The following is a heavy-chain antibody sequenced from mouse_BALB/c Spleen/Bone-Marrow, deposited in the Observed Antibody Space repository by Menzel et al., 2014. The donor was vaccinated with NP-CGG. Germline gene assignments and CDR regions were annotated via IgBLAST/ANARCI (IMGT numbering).Heavy chain of an antibody. D-gene: IGHD2-1*01. Sequence: EVQLQESGPELVKPGASVKMSCKASRYTFTSYVMHWVKQKPGQGLEWIGYINPNNDGSKYNEKFKGKATLTSDKSSSTAYMELSSLTSEDSAVYYCARGKTYAMDYWGQGTSVTVSS. CDR3: ARGKTYAMDY. CDR2: INPNNDGS. V-gene: IGHV1-14*01. CDR1: RYTFTSYV. J-gene: IGHJ4*01.